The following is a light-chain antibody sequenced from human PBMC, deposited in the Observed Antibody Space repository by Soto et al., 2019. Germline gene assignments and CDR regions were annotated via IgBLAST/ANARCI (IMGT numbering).Light chain of an antibody. V-gene: IGKV3-15*01. CDR1: QSVSSN. CDR2: GAS. Sequence: DIVMTQSPATLSVSPGERATLSCRASQSVSSNLAWYQQKPGQAPRLLIYGASTRATGIPARFSGSGSGTEFTLTISSLQSEDFAVYYCQQYNYWHRTFGQGTKV. CDR3: QQYNYWHRT. J-gene: IGKJ1*01.